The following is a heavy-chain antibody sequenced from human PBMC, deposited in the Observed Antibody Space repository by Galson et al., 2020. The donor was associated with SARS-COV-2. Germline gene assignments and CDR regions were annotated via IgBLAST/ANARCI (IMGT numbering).Heavy chain of an antibody. CDR2: ISYSGST. Sequence: SETMSLTCTLSGDSITSSSYYWGWIRQPPGKGLEWIGYISYSGSTYYNPSLNSRVTISVDTSKNQFSLKLTSVTAADTGVYFCARPDATGWFDPWGQGTLVTVSS. CDR3: ARPDATGWFDP. V-gene: IGHV4-39*01. J-gene: IGHJ5*02. D-gene: IGHD2-2*01. CDR1: GDSITSSSYY.